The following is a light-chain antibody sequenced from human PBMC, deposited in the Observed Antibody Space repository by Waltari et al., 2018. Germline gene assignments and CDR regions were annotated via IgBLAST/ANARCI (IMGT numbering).Light chain of an antibody. J-gene: IGLJ2*01. CDR2: VGTGGIVG. CDR1: SGYSNYK. V-gene: IGLV9-49*01. CDR3: GADHGSGSNFVKV. Sequence: QPVLTQPPSASASLGASVTLTCTLSSGYSNYKVDWYQPRPGKGPRFVMRVGTGGIVGSKGDGIPDRFSVLGSGLNRYLTIKNIQEEDESDYHCGADHGSGSNFVKVFGGGTKLTVL.